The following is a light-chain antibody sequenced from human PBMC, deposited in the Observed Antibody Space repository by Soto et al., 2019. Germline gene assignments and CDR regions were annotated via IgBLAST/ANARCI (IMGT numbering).Light chain of an antibody. CDR3: SSYTFTSTWV. CDR1: SSDIGNYNY. Sequence: QSALTQPASVSGSPGQSITISCTGSSSDIGNYNYVSWYQQHPGIAPKLIIFEVSNRPSGVSHRFSGSKSGNTASLTISGIQADDEAYYYCSSYTFTSTWVFGGGTKLTVL. CDR2: EVS. V-gene: IGLV2-14*01. J-gene: IGLJ3*02.